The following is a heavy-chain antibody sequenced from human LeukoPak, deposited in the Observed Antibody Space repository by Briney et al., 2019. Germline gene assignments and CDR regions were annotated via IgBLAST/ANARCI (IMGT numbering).Heavy chain of an antibody. CDR1: GFTVSSNY. CDR3: AKIPPYVL. J-gene: IGHJ4*02. V-gene: IGHV3-53*01. D-gene: IGHD2-8*01. CDR2: IYSGGST. Sequence: GVSLRLYCAASGFTVSSNYMSWVGQAPGKGLEGVSVIYSGGSTYYADSVKGRFTIYRDNSKNTLYLKMNSLRAEDTAVYYCAKIPPYVLWGQGTLVTVSS.